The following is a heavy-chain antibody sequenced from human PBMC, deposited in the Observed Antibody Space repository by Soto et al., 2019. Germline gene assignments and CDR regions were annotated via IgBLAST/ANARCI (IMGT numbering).Heavy chain of an antibody. CDR3: TRDLRYCSSSTCYAPDY. J-gene: IGHJ4*02. D-gene: IGHD2-2*01. Sequence: EEQLAESGGGLVQPGRSLRLSCTAAGFTLGDYAVRWIRQAPGKGLEWVGFIRSKAYGGTTEYAASVKGRFTISRDDSKSIAYLQMNSLKTEDTAVYYCTRDLRYCSSSTCYAPDYWGQGTLVTVSS. V-gene: IGHV3-49*03. CDR2: IRSKAYGGTT. CDR1: GFTLGDYA.